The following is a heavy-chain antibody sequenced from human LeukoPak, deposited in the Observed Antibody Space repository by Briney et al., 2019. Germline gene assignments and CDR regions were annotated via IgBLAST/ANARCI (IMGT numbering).Heavy chain of an antibody. J-gene: IGHJ4*02. CDR3: ARGGRDGYNY. CDR2: INHSGST. D-gene: IGHD5-24*01. V-gene: IGHV4-34*01. Sequence: SETLSLTCAVYGGSFSGYYWSWIRQPPGKGLEWIGEINHSGSTNYNPSLKSRVTISVDTSKNQFSLRLSSVTAADTAVYYCARGGRDGYNYWGQGTLVTVSS. CDR1: GGSFSGYY.